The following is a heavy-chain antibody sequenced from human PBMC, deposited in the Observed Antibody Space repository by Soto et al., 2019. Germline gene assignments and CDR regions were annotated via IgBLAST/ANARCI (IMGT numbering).Heavy chain of an antibody. CDR1: GGSISSYY. Sequence: SETLSLTCTVSGGSISSYYWSWIRQPPGKGLEWIGYIYYSGSTNYNPSLKSRVTISVDTSKNQFSLKLSSVTAADTAVYYCARHDRTTVDYWGQGTLVTVSS. J-gene: IGHJ4*02. D-gene: IGHD4-17*01. CDR2: IYYSGST. CDR3: ARHDRTTVDY. V-gene: IGHV4-59*08.